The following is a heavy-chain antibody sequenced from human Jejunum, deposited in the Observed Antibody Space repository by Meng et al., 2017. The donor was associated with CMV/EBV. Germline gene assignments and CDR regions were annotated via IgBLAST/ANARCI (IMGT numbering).Heavy chain of an antibody. CDR1: GGSISTYY. D-gene: IGHD3-16*02. Sequence: QVQLQEPGPGLGKPSETLSLTCAVSGGSISTYYWSWIRQPPGKGLEWIGNNYYSGSTNYNPSLASRVTISVDSSKNQFSLKLSSVTAADTAVYYCARHQNGGTYPLDYWGQGTLVTVSS. CDR2: NYYSGST. J-gene: IGHJ4*02. V-gene: IGHV4-59*08. CDR3: ARHQNGGTYPLDY.